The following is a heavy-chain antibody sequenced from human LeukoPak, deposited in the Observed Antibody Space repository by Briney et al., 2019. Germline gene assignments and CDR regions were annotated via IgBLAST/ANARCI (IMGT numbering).Heavy chain of an antibody. V-gene: IGHV3-21*01. D-gene: IGHD4-17*01. CDR3: ARTPTVTTFGY. CDR1: GFTFSNYS. Sequence: PGGSLRLSCAASGFTFSNYSMNWVRQAPGKGLEWVSSITSSGSYIYYADSVKGRFTISRDNAKNSLYLQMNSLRAEDTAVYYCARTPTVTTFGYWGQGTLVTVSS. J-gene: IGHJ4*02. CDR2: ITSSGSYI.